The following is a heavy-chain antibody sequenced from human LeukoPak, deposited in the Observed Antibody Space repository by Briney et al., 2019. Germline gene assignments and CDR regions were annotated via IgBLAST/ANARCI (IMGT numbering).Heavy chain of an antibody. D-gene: IGHD3-22*01. CDR2: INHSGST. CDR3: ARGRCYYDSSGYWYYFDY. CDR1: GGSFSGYY. V-gene: IGHV4-34*01. Sequence: PSETLSLTCAVYGGSFSGYYWSWLRQPPGKGLEWIGEINHSGSTNYNPSLKSRVAISVDTSKNQFSLKLSSVTAADTAVYYCARGRCYYDSSGYWYYFDYWGQGTLVTVSS. J-gene: IGHJ4*02.